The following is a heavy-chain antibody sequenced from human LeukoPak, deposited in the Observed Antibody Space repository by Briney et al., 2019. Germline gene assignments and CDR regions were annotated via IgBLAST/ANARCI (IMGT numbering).Heavy chain of an antibody. D-gene: IGHD2-21*01. Sequence: SQTLSLTCAVSGGSLSSGGYSWSWIRQPPGTGLEWLGYIYHSGSTYYNPSLKSRVTISVDRSKNQFSLKLSSVTAADTAVYYCARRIVVKNWFDPWGQGTLVTVSS. CDR3: ARRIVVKNWFDP. CDR1: GGSLSSGGYS. CDR2: IYHSGST. V-gene: IGHV4-30-2*01. J-gene: IGHJ5*02.